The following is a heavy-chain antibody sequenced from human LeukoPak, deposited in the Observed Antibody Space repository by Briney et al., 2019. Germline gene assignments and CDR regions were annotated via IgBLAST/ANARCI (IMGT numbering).Heavy chain of an antibody. CDR2: IYYSWST. D-gene: IGHD3-22*01. J-gene: IGHJ3*02. CDR1: GGSISSYY. V-gene: IGHV4-59*08. CDR3: ARGPYSYDSSGAFDI. Sequence: SETLSLTCTVSGGSISSYYWSWIRQPPGKGLEWIGYIYYSWSTNYNPSLKSRVTISVDTSKNQFSLKLSSVTAADTAVYFCARGPYSYDSSGAFDIWGQGTMVTVSS.